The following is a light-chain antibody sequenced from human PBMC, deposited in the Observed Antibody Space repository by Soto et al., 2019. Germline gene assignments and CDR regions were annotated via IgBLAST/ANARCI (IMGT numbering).Light chain of an antibody. Sequence: EIVMTQSQATLSVSPGERATLSCRASQSVSSNLAWYQQKPGQAPRLLSYGASTRATGIPARFSGSGSGTEFTLTICSLQSEDFAFSYCKQYNNWPDTFGQGTKVEIK. V-gene: IGKV3-15*01. J-gene: IGKJ1*01. CDR1: QSVSSN. CDR3: KQYNNWPDT. CDR2: GAS.